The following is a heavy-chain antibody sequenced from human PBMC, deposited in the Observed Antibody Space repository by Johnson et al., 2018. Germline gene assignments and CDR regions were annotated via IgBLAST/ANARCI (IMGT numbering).Heavy chain of an antibody. D-gene: IGHD2-8*01. Sequence: EQLLESGPGLVKHSETLSLTCTVSGGSISPYYWSWIRQPPGKGLEWIGYINSRGTTNYNPSVESRLTILVDTSKNQISLKLRSVTAADMAVYYCVREAYCPNSVCQYNGMDVWGQGTMVTVSS. V-gene: IGHV4-59*01. J-gene: IGHJ6*02. CDR1: GGSISPYY. CDR3: VREAYCPNSVCQYNGMDV. CDR2: INSRGTT.